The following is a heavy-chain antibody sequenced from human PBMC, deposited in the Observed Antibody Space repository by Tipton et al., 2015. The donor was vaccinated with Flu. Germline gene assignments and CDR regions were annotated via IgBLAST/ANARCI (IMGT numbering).Heavy chain of an antibody. Sequence: TLSLTCTVSCDSITSSSNYWVWIRQPPGKGLEWVATISYSWSTYSNPALKSRVTISLDTSKNQFSLKLTSVTAADTAVYFCARHRGGSVLGIYGMDGWGQGTTVTVSS. D-gene: IGHD3-10*01. CDR2: ISYSWST. CDR1: CDSITSSSNY. J-gene: IGHJ6*02. CDR3: ARHRGGSVLGIYGMDG. V-gene: IGHV4-39*01.